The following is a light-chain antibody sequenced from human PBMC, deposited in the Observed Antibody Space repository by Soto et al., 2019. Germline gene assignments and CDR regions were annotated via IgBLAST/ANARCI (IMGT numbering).Light chain of an antibody. CDR2: EVS. V-gene: IGLV2-14*01. CDR3: SSYTSKSTVV. Sequence: QSALTQPASVSGSPGQSIAISCTGTSSDIGGYNYVSWYQQHPGKAPKLMIFEVSNRPSGISDRFSGSKSGNTASLTISGLQAEDEADYYCSSYTSKSTVVFGTGTKVTVL. CDR1: SSDIGGYNY. J-gene: IGLJ1*01.